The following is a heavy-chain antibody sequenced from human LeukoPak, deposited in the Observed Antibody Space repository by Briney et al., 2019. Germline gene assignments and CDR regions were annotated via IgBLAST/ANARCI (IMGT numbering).Heavy chain of an antibody. D-gene: IGHD4-23*01. CDR2: ISGSGGNT. CDR3: AKDQYGGNPQYYFDY. CDR1: GFTVSSNY. Sequence: GGSLRLSCAASGFTVSSNYMSWVRQAPGQGLEWVSAISGSGGNTYNADSAKGRFTISRDNSKNTLYLQMNSLRAEDTAVYYCAKDQYGGNPQYYFDYWGQGTLVTVSS. J-gene: IGHJ4*02. V-gene: IGHV3-23*01.